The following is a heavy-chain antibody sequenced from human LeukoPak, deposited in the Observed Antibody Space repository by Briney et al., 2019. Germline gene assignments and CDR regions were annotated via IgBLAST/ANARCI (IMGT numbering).Heavy chain of an antibody. J-gene: IGHJ6*03. CDR1: GFTFSSYG. D-gene: IGHD2-15*01. CDR3: AKRMVERQQDYYMDV. Sequence: GGSLRLACVASGFTFSSYGMHWVRQAPGKGLEWVAFIRHDESNKFYADSVKGRFTISRDNSKNTLYLQMSSLRAEDTALYYCAKRMVERQQDYYMDVWGKGTSVTVSS. CDR2: IRHDESNK. V-gene: IGHV3-30*02.